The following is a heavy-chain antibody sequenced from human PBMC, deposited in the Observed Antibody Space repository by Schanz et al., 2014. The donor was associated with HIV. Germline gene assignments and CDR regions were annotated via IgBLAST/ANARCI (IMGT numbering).Heavy chain of an antibody. J-gene: IGHJ5*01. Sequence: APGKGLEWVSYISGSSSSIYYADSVKGRFTISRDNVKNSLFLQMNNLRDEDTAVYYCARWGGSSWYWFDSWGQGTLVTVSS. V-gene: IGHV3-48*02. CDR2: ISGSSSSI. D-gene: IGHD6-13*01. CDR3: ARWGGSSWYWFDS.